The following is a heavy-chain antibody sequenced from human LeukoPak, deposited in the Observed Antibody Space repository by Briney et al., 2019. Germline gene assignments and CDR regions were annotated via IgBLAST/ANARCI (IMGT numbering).Heavy chain of an antibody. V-gene: IGHV3-23*01. CDR1: GFTFSTYG. Sequence: GGSLRLSCAASGFTFSTYGMGWVRQAPGKGLEWVSGINDNAGTSTWYADSVKGRFTISRDNSKNTVYLQMNSLRADDTAVYYCARDFYPTYSSSTSYAFDIWGQGTMVTVSS. D-gene: IGHD6-6*01. CDR3: ARDFYPTYSSSTSYAFDI. CDR2: INDNAGTST. J-gene: IGHJ3*02.